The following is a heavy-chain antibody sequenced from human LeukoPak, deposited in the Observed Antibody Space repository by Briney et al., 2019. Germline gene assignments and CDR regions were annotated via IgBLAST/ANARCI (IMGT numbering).Heavy chain of an antibody. J-gene: IGHJ4*02. D-gene: IGHD6-13*01. CDR1: GFTFSSYS. V-gene: IGHV3-21*04. Sequence: GGSLRLSCAASGFTFSSYSMNWVRQAPGKGLEWVSSISSSSSYIYYADSVKGRFTISRDNAKNSLHLQMNSLRAEDTAVYYCAKNGGSSWPAYYFDYWGQGTLVTVSS. CDR2: ISSSSSYI. CDR3: AKNGGSSWPAYYFDY.